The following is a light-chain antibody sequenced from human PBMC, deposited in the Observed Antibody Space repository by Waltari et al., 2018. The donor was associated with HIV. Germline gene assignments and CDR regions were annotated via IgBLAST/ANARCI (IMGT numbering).Light chain of an antibody. CDR1: TGAVPRDPY. J-gene: IGLJ2*01. V-gene: IGLV7-46*01. Sequence: QAVVTQEPSLTVSPGGTVTLTCASSTGAVPRDPYPYWFPQTPGQAPRTLIYDTSNKHSWTPARFSGSLLGGKAALTLSGAQPEDEAEYYCLLSYGGARVVGGGTKLTVL. CDR3: LLSYGGARV. CDR2: DTS.